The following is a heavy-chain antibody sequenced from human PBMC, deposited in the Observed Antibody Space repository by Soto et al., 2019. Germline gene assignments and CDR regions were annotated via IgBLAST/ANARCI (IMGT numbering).Heavy chain of an antibody. J-gene: IGHJ4*02. V-gene: IGHV3-23*01. CDR2: ISGSGGST. D-gene: IGHD3-22*01. Sequence: GGSLRLSCAASGFTFSSYAMSWVRQAPGKGLEWVSAISGSGGSTYYADSVKGRFTISRDNSKSTLYLQMNSLRAEDTAVYYCAKDMGTMIVVVVIAFDYWGQGTLVTVSS. CDR1: GFTFSSYA. CDR3: AKDMGTMIVVVVIAFDY.